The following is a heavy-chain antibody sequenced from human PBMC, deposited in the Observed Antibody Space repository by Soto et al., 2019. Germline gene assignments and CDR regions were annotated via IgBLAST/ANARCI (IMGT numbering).Heavy chain of an antibody. Sequence: SETLSLTCTVSGSSISTSSHYWVWIRQPPGKGLEWIGYIYYSGSTYYNPSLKSRVTISVDTSKSQFSLKLSSVTAADTAVYYCASLFYYDSSGFYYFFDYWGQGTLVTVSS. CDR3: ASLFYYDSSGFYYFFDY. CDR2: IYYSGST. J-gene: IGHJ4*02. D-gene: IGHD3-22*01. CDR1: GSSISTSSHY. V-gene: IGHV4-39*01.